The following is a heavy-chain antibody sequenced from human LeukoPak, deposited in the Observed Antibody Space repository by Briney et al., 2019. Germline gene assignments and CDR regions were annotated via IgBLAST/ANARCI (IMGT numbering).Heavy chain of an antibody. Sequence: AETLSLTCAVYGVSFNGYYWRWIRQPPGKGLEWIAEINHSGSTNYNPSLKSRVIISLDTSKNQFSLKVSSVTAADTAFYYWARVLTAAGLDFWGQGTLVTVSS. CDR2: INHSGST. V-gene: IGHV4-34*01. J-gene: IGHJ4*02. CDR3: ARVLTAAGLDF. D-gene: IGHD6-25*01. CDR1: GVSFNGYY.